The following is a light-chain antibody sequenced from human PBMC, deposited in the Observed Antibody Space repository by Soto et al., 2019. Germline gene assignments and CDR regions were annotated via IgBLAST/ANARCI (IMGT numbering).Light chain of an antibody. CDR2: GAS. Sequence: EIVMTLSPATLSVSPGERATLSCRASQSVSSNLAWYQQKPGQAPRLLIYGASTRATGIPARFSGSGSGTEFTLTISSLQSEDFAVYYCQQYNNWPPLNTFGQGTKLEIK. J-gene: IGKJ2*01. CDR1: QSVSSN. CDR3: QQYNNWPPLNT. V-gene: IGKV3-15*01.